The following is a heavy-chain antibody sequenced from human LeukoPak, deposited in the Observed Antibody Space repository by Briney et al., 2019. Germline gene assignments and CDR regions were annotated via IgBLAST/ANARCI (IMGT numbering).Heavy chain of an antibody. CDR2: INPNSGGT. V-gene: IGHV1-2*02. J-gene: IGHJ4*02. D-gene: IGHD3-9*01. Sequence: GASVKVSCKASGYTFTGYYMRWVRQAPGQGLEWMGWINPNSGGTNYAQKFQGRVTMTRDTSISTAYMELSRLRSDDTAVYYCARSQRGTYYDILTGYYDSYYYFDYWGQGTLVTVSS. CDR3: ARSQRGTYYDILTGYYDSYYYFDY. CDR1: GYTFTGYY.